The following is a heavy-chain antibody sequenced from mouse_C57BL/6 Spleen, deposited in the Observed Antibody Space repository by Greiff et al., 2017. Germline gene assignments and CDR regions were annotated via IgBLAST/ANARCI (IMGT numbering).Heavy chain of an antibody. J-gene: IGHJ3*01. CDR1: GYTFTSYW. V-gene: IGHV1-53*01. CDR2: INPSNGGT. CDR3: ARSSSYTGLRFAY. Sequence: QVQLQQPGTELVKPGASVKLSCKASGYTFTSYWMHWVKQRPGQGLEWIGNINPSNGGTNYNEKLKSKATLTVDKSSSTAYMQLSSLTSEDSAVYYCARSSSYTGLRFAYWGQGTLVTVSA. D-gene: IGHD1-1*01.